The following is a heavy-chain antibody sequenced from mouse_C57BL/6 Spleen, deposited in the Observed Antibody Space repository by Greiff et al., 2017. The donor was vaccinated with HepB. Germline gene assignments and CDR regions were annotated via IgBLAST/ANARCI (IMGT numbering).Heavy chain of an antibody. J-gene: IGHJ2*01. D-gene: IGHD3-2*02. CDR2: ISGGGGNT. V-gene: IGHV5-9*01. Sequence: EVQGVESGGGLVKPGGSLKLSCAASGFTFSSYTMSWVRQTPEKRLEWVATISGGGGNTYYPDSVKGRFTISRDNAKNTLYLQMSSLRSEDTALYYCAREAGHFDYWGQGTTLTVSS. CDR3: AREAGHFDY. CDR1: GFTFSSYT.